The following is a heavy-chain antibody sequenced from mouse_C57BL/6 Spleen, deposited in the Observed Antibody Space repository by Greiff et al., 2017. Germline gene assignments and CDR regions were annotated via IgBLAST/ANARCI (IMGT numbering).Heavy chain of an antibody. D-gene: IGHD2-1*01. Sequence: QVQLQQPGAELVRPGTSVKLSCKASGYTFTSYWMHWVQQRPGQGLEWIGVIDPSDSYTNYTQKFKGKATLTVDTSSSTAYMQLSSLTSEDSAVYYCARRGNEGFAYWGQGTLVTVSA. CDR3: ARRGNEGFAY. V-gene: IGHV1-59*01. CDR1: GYTFTSYW. J-gene: IGHJ3*01. CDR2: IDPSDSYT.